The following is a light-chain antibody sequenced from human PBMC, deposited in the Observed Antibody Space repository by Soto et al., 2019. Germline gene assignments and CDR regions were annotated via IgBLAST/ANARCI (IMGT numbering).Light chain of an antibody. V-gene: IGKV1-5*03. CDR3: QHYNSYSEA. J-gene: IGKJ1*01. Sequence: DIQLTQSPSFLSASVGYRVTITCRASQTTSSWLAWYQQKPGKAPKLLIYKASTLKSGVPSRFSGSGSGTEFTLTISSLQPDDFATYYCQHYNSYSEAFGQGTKVDI. CDR1: QTTSSW. CDR2: KAS.